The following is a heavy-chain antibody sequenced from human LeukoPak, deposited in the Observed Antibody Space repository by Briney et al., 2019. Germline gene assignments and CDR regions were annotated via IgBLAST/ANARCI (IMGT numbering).Heavy chain of an antibody. V-gene: IGHV1-2*02. CDR3: ARPSDTYYYDSSGFDAFDI. D-gene: IGHD3-22*01. J-gene: IGHJ3*02. CDR2: INPNSGGT. CDR1: GYTFTAYY. Sequence: ASVKVSCKAPGYTFTAYYIQWVRQAPGQGLEWMGWINPNSGGTNYPQKFQGRVTMTRDTSITTAYMELSRLRSDDTAVYYCARPSDTYYYDSSGFDAFDIWGQGTMVTVSS.